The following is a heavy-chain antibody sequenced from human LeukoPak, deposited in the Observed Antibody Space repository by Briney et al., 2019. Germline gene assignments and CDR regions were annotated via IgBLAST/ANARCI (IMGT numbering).Heavy chain of an antibody. Sequence: GGSLRLSCAASGFTFSGSAMHWVRQASGKGLEWVGRIRSKANSYATAYAASVKGRFTISRDDSKNTAYLQMNSLKTEDTAVYYCARDEYSSPRRVYYYYYYMDVWGKGTTVTVSS. CDR2: IRSKANSYAT. D-gene: IGHD6-13*01. V-gene: IGHV3-73*01. CDR3: ARDEYSSPRRVYYYYYYMDV. J-gene: IGHJ6*03. CDR1: GFTFSGSA.